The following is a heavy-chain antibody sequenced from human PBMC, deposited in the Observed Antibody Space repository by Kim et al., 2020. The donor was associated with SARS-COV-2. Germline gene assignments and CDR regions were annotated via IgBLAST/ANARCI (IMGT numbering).Heavy chain of an antibody. CDR1: GGPFSDFY. CDR3: ARADIVEVGGGVPRSSIFEV. Sequence: SETLSLTCAVVGGPFSDFYWAWVRHPPGKGLEWIGEINDSGNNNYNPSLKSRSTMSVDPSKMQFSLRLTSATAADTAVYFCARADIVEVGGGVPRSSIFEVWGQGTMVTVSS. V-gene: IGHV4-34*01. J-gene: IGHJ3*01. CDR2: INDSGNN. D-gene: IGHD2-15*01.